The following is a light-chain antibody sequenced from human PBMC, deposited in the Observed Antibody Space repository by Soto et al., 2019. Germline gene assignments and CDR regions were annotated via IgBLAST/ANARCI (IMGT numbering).Light chain of an antibody. Sequence: QSVLTQPPSVSGAPGQRVTISCTGSSSNIGAGYLVHWYQQLPGTAPKLLIYANTNRPSGVLDRFSGSKSGTSASLAIAGLQAEDEADYYCQSYDSSLSGYVFGTGTKVTVL. J-gene: IGLJ1*01. CDR2: ANT. CDR1: SSNIGAGYL. V-gene: IGLV1-40*01. CDR3: QSYDSSLSGYV.